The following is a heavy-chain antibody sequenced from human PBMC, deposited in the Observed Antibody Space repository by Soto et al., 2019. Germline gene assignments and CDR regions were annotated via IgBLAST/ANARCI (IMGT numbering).Heavy chain of an antibody. CDR2: IFYNGKT. Sequence: SETLSLTCTVTGGSVFSSSSYWAWIRQSPGKGLEWIGQIFYNGKTYYSPSLGSRVTMSVDSSNNLFSLSLRSVTAADTALYYCARLGGLTEFSDPWYKFEQRGRGILVTVSS. D-gene: IGHD1-1*01. J-gene: IGHJ4*02. CDR3: ARLGGLTEFSDPWYKFEQ. CDR1: GGSVFSSSSY. V-gene: IGHV4-39*01.